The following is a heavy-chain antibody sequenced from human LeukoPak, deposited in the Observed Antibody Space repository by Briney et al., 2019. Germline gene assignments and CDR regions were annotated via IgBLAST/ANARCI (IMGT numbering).Heavy chain of an antibody. CDR1: GFTFSSYG. J-gene: IGHJ4*02. D-gene: IGHD3-9*01. CDR3: ARQRGDILTGYYMPRGFDY. Sequence: PGRSLRLSCAASGFTFSSYGMSWVRQAPGKGLEWVSAISGSGGSTYYADSVKGRFTISRDNSKNTLYLQMNSLRAEDTAVYYCARQRGDILTGYYMPRGFDYWGQGTLVTVSS. V-gene: IGHV3-23*01. CDR2: ISGSGGST.